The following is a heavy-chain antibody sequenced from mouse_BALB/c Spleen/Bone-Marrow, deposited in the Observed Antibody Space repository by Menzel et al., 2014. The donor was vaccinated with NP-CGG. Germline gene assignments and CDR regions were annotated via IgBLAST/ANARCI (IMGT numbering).Heavy chain of an antibody. CDR1: GYTFTSSW. D-gene: IGHD2-14*01. V-gene: IGHV1S130*01. Sequence: VQLQQSGAVLVRPGASLKLSCKASGYTFTSSWMHWARQRPGQGLEWIGEIHTNSGNTNYNEKLKGRATLTRDTSTNTAYVELSSLTSEDSAFYYCASHDRYAWYFDFWGQGTTLTVSS. CDR3: ASHDRYAWYFDF. J-gene: IGHJ2*01. CDR2: IHTNSGNT.